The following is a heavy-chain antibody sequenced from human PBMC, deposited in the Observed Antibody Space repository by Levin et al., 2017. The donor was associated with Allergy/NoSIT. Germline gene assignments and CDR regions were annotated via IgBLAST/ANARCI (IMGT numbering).Heavy chain of an antibody. D-gene: IGHD3-10*01. CDR2: ISHDGTSM. CDR1: GFTFSRNA. Sequence: GESLKISCAASGFTFSRNALHWVRQAPGKGLEWVALISHDGTSMYYIDSVKDRFSISRDNSKNTVYLQMNSLRPEDTAVYYCARVNLWFGERSPDDATSDSWGQGTMATVSS. J-gene: IGHJ3*02. CDR3: ARVNLWFGERSPDDATSDS. V-gene: IGHV3-30-3*01.